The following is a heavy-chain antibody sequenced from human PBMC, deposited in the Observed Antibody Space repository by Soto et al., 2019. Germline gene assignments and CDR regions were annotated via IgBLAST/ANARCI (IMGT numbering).Heavy chain of an antibody. CDR1: GDSISNLDYF. D-gene: IGHD7-27*01. Sequence: SETLSLTCSVSGDSISNLDYFWAWIRQPPGQALEYIGYIYKSATTYYNPSFESRVAISVDTSKSQFSLNVTSVTAADTAVYFCARGRYCLTGRCFPNWVDSWGQGALVTVSS. CDR3: ARGRYCLTGRCFPNWVDS. CDR2: IYKSATT. J-gene: IGHJ5*01. V-gene: IGHV4-30-4*01.